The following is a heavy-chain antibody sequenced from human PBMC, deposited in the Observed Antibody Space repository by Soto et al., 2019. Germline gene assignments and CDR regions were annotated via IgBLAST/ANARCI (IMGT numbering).Heavy chain of an antibody. V-gene: IGHV3-53*01. CDR2: IYSGGST. CDR3: ARDRVESGYPEYFQH. Sequence: VQLVEXGGGXXXXXGXLXXXXAAXGFTVSSNYMSWVRQAPGKGLEWVSVIYSGGSTYYADSVKGRFTISRDNSKNTLYLQMNSLRAEDTAVYYCARDRVESGYPEYFQHWGQGTLVTVSS. J-gene: IGHJ1*01. D-gene: IGHD3-22*01. CDR1: GFTVSSNY.